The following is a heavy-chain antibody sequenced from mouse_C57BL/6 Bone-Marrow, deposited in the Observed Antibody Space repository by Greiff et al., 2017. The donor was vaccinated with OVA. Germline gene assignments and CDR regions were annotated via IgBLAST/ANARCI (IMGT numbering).Heavy chain of an antibody. CDR2: ISSGSSTI. Sequence: EVNLVESGGGFVKPGGSLKLSCAASGFTFSDYGMHWVRQAPEKGLEWVAYISSGSSTIYYADTVKGRFTISRDNAKNTLFMQMTSLRSEDTAMYYCARRLLRLDYWGQGTTLTVSS. D-gene: IGHD1-1*01. CDR1: GFTFSDYG. J-gene: IGHJ2*01. CDR3: ARRLLRLDY. V-gene: IGHV5-17*01.